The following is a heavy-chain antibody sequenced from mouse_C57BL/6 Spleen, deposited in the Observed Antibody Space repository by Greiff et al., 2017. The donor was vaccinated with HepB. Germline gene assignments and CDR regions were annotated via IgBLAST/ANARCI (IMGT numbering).Heavy chain of an antibody. CDR2: IYPGNSDT. D-gene: IGHD1-1*01. CDR3: TRSGITTVVAPDY. Sequence: EVQLQQSGTVLARPGASVKMSCKTSGYTFTSYWMYWVKQRPGQGLEWIGAIYPGNSDTSYNQKFKGKAKLTAVTSASTAYMELSSLTNEDSAVYYCTRSGITTVVAPDYWGQGTTLTVSS. CDR1: GYTFTSYW. V-gene: IGHV1-5*01. J-gene: IGHJ2*01.